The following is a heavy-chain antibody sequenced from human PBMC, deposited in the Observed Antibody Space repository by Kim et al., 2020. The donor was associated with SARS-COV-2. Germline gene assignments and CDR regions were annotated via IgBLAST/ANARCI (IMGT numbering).Heavy chain of an antibody. J-gene: IGHJ4*02. CDR3: AGGYSGHPY. V-gene: IGHV3-7*04. Sequence: GGSLRLSCAASGFTFSNFWMHWVRQAPGKGLEWVAHIKADGSATNYVDSVKGRFTISRDNAKNSVYLQMNSLRVEDTALYYCAGGYSGHPYWGQGTLVTVSS. D-gene: IGHD5-12*01. CDR1: GFTFSNFW. CDR2: IKADGSAT.